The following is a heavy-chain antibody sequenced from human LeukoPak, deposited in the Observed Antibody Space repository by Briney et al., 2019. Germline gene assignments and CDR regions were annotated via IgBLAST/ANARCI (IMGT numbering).Heavy chain of an antibody. D-gene: IGHD3-22*01. CDR3: ARDPSYYDSSGGD. J-gene: IGHJ4*02. Sequence: ASVKVSCKASGYTFTGYYMHWVRQAPGQGLEWMGWINPNSGGTNYAQKFQGRVTMTRDTSISTAYMELSRLRSDDTAVYYCARDPSYYDSSGGDWGRGTLVTVSS. CDR1: GYTFTGYY. CDR2: INPNSGGT. V-gene: IGHV1-2*02.